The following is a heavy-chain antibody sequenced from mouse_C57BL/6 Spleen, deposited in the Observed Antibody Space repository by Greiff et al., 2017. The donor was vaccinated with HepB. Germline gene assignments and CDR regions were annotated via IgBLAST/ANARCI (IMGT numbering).Heavy chain of an antibody. V-gene: IGHV5-17*01. Sequence: EVHLVESGGGLVKPGGSLKLSCAASGFTFSDYGMHWVRQAPEKGLEWVAYISSGSSTIYYADTVKGRFTISRDNAKNTLFLQMTSLRSEDTAMYYCARRDYYGSSDGYFDVWGTGTTVTVSS. CDR3: ARRDYYGSSDGYFDV. J-gene: IGHJ1*03. CDR1: GFTFSDYG. CDR2: ISSGSSTI. D-gene: IGHD1-1*01.